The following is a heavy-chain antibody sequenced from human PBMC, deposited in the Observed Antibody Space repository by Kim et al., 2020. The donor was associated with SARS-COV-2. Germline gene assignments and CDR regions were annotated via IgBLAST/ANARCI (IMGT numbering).Heavy chain of an antibody. J-gene: IGHJ6*04. D-gene: IGHD3-3*01. CDR3: ARYGETTIFGVVTIPGGMDV. CDR1: GGSISSYY. CDR2: IYYSGST. V-gene: IGHV4-59*08. Sequence: SETLSLTCTVSGGSISSYYWSWIRQPPGKGLEWIGYIYYSGSTNYNPSLKRRVTISVDTSKNQFSLKLSSVTAADTAVYYFARYGETTIFGVVTIPGGMDVWGKGTTVTVSS.